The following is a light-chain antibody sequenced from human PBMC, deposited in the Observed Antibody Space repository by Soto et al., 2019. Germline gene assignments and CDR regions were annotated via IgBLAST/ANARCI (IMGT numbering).Light chain of an antibody. V-gene: IGKV3-11*01. J-gene: IGKJ1*01. Sequence: ENVLTQSPVTLSLSPGARATLSCRASQSISVYLARYQPKPGQAPRPLIYDGSNRATGIPARFSGSGSGTDFTVTIGSLGPEDFAFCYGQERNSGTWTCGQGTKVEIK. CDR2: DGS. CDR3: QERNSGTWT. CDR1: QSISVY.